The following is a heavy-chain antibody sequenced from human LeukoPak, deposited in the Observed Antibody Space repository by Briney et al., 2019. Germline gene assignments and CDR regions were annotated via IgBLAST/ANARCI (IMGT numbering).Heavy chain of an antibody. J-gene: IGHJ3*02. CDR1: GGSIFSGGYY. V-gene: IGHV4-31*03. Sequence: PSQTLSLTCTVSGGSIFSGGYYWSWIRQHPGNGLEWIGYIYYSGSTYCNPSLKSRVTISMDTSKNQLSLKLSSVTAADTAVYYCARISSRGLGFDIWGQGTTVTVSS. D-gene: IGHD3/OR15-3a*01. CDR3: ARISSRGLGFDI. CDR2: IYYSGST.